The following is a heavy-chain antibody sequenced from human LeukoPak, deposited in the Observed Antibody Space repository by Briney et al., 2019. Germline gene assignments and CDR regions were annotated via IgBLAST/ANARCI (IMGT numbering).Heavy chain of an antibody. D-gene: IGHD4-23*01. J-gene: IGHJ2*01. CDR1: GGSISSSNYY. CDR2: IYYSGST. CDR3: ARETRESRYFDL. Sequence: SETLSLTCTVSGGSISSSNYYWGWIRQPPGNGLEWFGSIYYSGSTYYNPSLKSRVTISVDTSKNQSSLNLTSVTAADTAVYYCARETRESRYFDLWGRGTPVTVSS. V-gene: IGHV4-39*07.